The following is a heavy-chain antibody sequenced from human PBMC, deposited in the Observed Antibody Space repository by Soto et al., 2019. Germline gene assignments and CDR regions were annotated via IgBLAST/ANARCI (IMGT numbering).Heavy chain of an antibody. D-gene: IGHD2-15*01. CDR3: TGGKRIAGDEGY. J-gene: IGHJ4*02. CDR2: ISAINGAT. Sequence: QVQLVQSGGEVRKPGASVKVSCKASGYTFATYGVSWVRQAPGQGLEWVGWISAINGATSSAQKFQDRVIMTTDTSTSTAFMESRSLRSAATATSYCTGGKRIAGDEGYWGQGTRVNVSS. V-gene: IGHV1-18*01. CDR1: GYTFATYG.